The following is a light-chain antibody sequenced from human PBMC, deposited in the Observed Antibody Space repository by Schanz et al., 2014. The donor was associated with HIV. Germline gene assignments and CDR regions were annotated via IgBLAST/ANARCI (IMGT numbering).Light chain of an antibody. CDR1: SGNIADSC. CDR2: GES. V-gene: IGLV6-57*04. Sequence: NFMLTQPHSVSESPGKTATISCTRSSGNIADSCVQWYQQRPGSAPTSVLYGESQRPSGVPDRFSGSIDRSSNSASLTISGLETEDEADYFCHSCDGRSLGVFGGGTKLTVL. J-gene: IGLJ3*02. CDR3: HSCDGRSLGV.